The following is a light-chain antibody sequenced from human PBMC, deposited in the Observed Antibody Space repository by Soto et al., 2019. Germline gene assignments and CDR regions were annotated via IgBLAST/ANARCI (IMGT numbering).Light chain of an antibody. V-gene: IGKV3-20*01. CDR3: QKYGTSLS. CDR1: QSVTSRN. Sequence: EIVLTQSPGTLSLSPGERATLSCRASQSVTSRNLAWYQQKPGQAPRLLIHTTSTRAAGISDRFSGSGSRTDVPLTISILEPEVFAVYFCQKYGTSLSFGVGTRVDSK. J-gene: IGKJ4*01. CDR2: TTS.